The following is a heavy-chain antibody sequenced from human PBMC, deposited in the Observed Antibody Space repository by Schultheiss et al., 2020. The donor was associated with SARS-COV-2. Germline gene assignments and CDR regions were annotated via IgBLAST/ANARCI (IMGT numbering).Heavy chain of an antibody. CDR1: GGSFSGYY. CDR2: IYTSGST. CDR3: ARSKQQLGYWYFDL. Sequence: SQTLSLTCAVYGGSFSGYYWSWIRQPPGKGLEWIGRIYTSGSTNYNPSLKSRVTMSVDTSKNQFSLKLSSVTAADTAVYYCARSKQQLGYWYFDLWGRGTLVTVSS. V-gene: IGHV4-59*10. D-gene: IGHD6-13*01. J-gene: IGHJ2*01.